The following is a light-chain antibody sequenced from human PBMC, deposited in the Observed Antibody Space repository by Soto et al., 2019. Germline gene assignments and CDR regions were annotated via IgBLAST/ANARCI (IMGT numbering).Light chain of an antibody. J-gene: IGKJ1*01. CDR1: QGVRNN. V-gene: IGKV3-15*01. CDR3: HQYNQWPLWT. CDR2: GAS. Sequence: VMTRSPVTLSVSPGASATLSCRASQGVRNNLAWYQQRPGQAPRLLIYGASTRAAGIPARFSGSGSETEFTLTIRSLQSEDFAVYYCHQYNQWPLWTFGQGTKVDI.